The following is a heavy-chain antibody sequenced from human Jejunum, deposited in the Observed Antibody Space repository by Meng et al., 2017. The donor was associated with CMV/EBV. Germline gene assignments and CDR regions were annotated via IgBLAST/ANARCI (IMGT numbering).Heavy chain of an antibody. CDR1: GFTFGSSA. V-gene: IGHV3-23*01. CDR3: AKDGAAYYGSFDY. Sequence: CAGFGFTFGSSAMSWVRQAPGRGLEWVSGISDSGGSTYYADSVKGRFTISRDISKNTLFLQMSSLRADDTAKYYCAKDGAAYYGSFDYWGQGTLVTVSS. D-gene: IGHD3-10*01. CDR2: ISDSGGST. J-gene: IGHJ4*02.